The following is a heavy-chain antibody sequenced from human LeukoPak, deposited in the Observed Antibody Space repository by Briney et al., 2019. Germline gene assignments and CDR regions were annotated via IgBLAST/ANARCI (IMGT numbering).Heavy chain of an antibody. V-gene: IGHV3-20*04. Sequence: GGSLRLSCAASGFTFDDYGMSWVRQAPGKGLEWVSGINWNGGSTGYADSVKGRFTISRDNAKNSLYLRMNSLRAEDTALYYCARDPEGYYDSSGYYSPRYFDYWGQGTLVTVSS. D-gene: IGHD3-22*01. CDR2: INWNGGST. CDR1: GFTFDDYG. J-gene: IGHJ4*02. CDR3: ARDPEGYYDSSGYYSPRYFDY.